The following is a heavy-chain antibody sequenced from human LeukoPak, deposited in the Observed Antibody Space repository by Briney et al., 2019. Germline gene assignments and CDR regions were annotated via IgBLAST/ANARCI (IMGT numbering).Heavy chain of an antibody. J-gene: IGHJ3*02. CDR3: ARVPAGVIGMKDAFDI. CDR1: GFTFSDYA. D-gene: IGHD3-16*02. V-gene: IGHV3-23*01. CDR2: ISGSGVST. Sequence: GGSLRLSCAASGFTFSDYAMSWVRQAPEKGLEWVSAISGSGVSTSFSDYYLDSVKGRFTISRDNSKNTLYLQMNSLRAEDTAVYYCARVPAGVIGMKDAFDIWGQGTMVTVSS.